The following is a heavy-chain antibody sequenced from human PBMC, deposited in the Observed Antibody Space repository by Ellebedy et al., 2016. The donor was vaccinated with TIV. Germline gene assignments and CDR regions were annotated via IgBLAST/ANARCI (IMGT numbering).Heavy chain of an antibody. J-gene: IGHJ5*02. D-gene: IGHD3-3*01. Sequence: PGGSLRLSCAASGFTFSSYGMHWVRQAPGKGLEWVAVISYDGSNKYYADSVKGRFTISRENSKNTLYLQMNSLRAEDTAVYYCARVERMEWLEGEPNWFDPWGQGTLVTVSS. CDR2: ISYDGSNK. CDR1: GFTFSSYG. CDR3: ARVERMEWLEGEPNWFDP. V-gene: IGHV3-30*03.